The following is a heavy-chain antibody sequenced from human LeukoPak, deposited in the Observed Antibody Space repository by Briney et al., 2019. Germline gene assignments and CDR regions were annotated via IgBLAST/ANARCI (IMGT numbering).Heavy chain of an antibody. Sequence: GASVKVSCKASGYTFTSYGISWVRQAPGQGLEWMGWISAYNGNTNYAQKLQGRVTMTTDTSTSTAYMELRSLRSDDTAVYYCARVANYDFWSGYPVNWFDPWGQGTLVTVSS. J-gene: IGHJ5*02. D-gene: IGHD3-3*01. CDR3: ARVANYDFWSGYPVNWFDP. CDR2: ISAYNGNT. CDR1: GYTFTSYG. V-gene: IGHV1-18*01.